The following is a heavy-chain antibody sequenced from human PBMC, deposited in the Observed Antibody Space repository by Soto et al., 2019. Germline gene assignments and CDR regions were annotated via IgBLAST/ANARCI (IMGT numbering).Heavy chain of an antibody. CDR3: ARERAGVGYCSSTSCKRDYYYGMDV. CDR2: IIPIFGTA. J-gene: IGHJ6*02. D-gene: IGHD2-2*01. CDR1: GGTCSSYA. V-gene: IGHV1-69*01. Sequence: QVQLVQSGAEVEKPGSSVKVSCKASGGTCSSYAISWVRQAPGQGREWMGGIIPIFGTANYAQKFQGRVTITADESTSTAYMELSSLRSEDTAVYYCARERAGVGYCSSTSCKRDYYYGMDVWGQGTTVTVSS.